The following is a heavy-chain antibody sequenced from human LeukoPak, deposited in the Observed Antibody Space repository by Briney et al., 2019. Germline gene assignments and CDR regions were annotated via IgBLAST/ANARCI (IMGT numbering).Heavy chain of an antibody. D-gene: IGHD6-13*01. CDR2: ISWNSGSI. CDR3: AKDKGYIGEDAFDI. Sequence: GGSLRLSCAASGFTFDDYAMHWVRQAPGKGLEWVSGISWNSGSIGYADSVKGRFTISRDNARNSLYLQMNILRAEDTALYYCAKDKGYIGEDAFDIWGQGTMVTVSS. J-gene: IGHJ3*02. CDR1: GFTFDDYA. V-gene: IGHV3-9*01.